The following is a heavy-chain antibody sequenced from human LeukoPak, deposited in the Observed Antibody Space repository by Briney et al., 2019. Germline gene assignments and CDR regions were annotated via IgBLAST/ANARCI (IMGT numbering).Heavy chain of an antibody. CDR2: ISYDRSNK. CDR3: ANDRWQWLAFDY. J-gene: IGHJ4*02. CDR1: GFTFSSYG. Sequence: GGSLRLSCAASGFTFSSYGMHWVRQAPGKGLEWVAVISYDRSNKYYADSVKGRFTISRDNSKNTLYLQMNSLRAEDTAVYYCANDRWQWLAFDYWGQGTLVTVSS. V-gene: IGHV3-30*18. D-gene: IGHD6-19*01.